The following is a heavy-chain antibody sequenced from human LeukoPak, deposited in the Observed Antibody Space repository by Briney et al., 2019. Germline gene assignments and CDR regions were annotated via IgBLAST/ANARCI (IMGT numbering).Heavy chain of an antibody. V-gene: IGHV3-23*01. Sequence: PGGSLRLSYAASGFTFSSYGMSWVRQAPGKGLEWVSAISGSGGSTYYADSVKGRFTISRDNSKNTLYLQMNSLRAEDTAVYYCAKGGAVSSKSITMIRGTRRYYYYMDVWGKGTTVTISS. D-gene: IGHD3-10*01. CDR1: GFTFSSYG. CDR2: ISGSGGST. J-gene: IGHJ6*03. CDR3: AKGGAVSSKSITMIRGTRRYYYYMDV.